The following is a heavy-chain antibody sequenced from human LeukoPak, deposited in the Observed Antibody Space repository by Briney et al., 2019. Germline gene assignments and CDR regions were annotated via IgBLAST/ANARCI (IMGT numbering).Heavy chain of an antibody. CDR2: INPNSGGT. CDR3: ARDGSGSYYKGHYYYYMDV. D-gene: IGHD3-10*01. Sequence: ASVKVSCKASGYTFTTYYVHWVRQAPGQGLEWMGWINPNSGGTNYAQKFQGRVTMTRDTSISTAYMELSRLRSDDTAVYYCARDGSGSYYKGHYYYYMDVWGKGTTVTVSS. V-gene: IGHV1-2*02. CDR1: GYTFTTYY. J-gene: IGHJ6*03.